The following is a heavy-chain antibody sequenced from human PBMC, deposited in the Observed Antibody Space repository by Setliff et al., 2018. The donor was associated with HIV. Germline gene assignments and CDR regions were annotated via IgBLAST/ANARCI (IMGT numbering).Heavy chain of an antibody. D-gene: IGHD3-16*01. CDR1: GFTFSAYA. CDR2: TTSNGRTT. V-gene: IGHV3-23*01. CDR3: AKAWGSGYPSFESALMFDV. Sequence: GGSLRLSCAASGFTFSAYAMTWVRQAPGKGLEWVSATTSNGRTTDYAESVRGRFILSRDNSGNALYLQMTSLRAEDTATYYCAKAWGSGYPSFESALMFDVWGQGTLVTVSS. J-gene: IGHJ4*02.